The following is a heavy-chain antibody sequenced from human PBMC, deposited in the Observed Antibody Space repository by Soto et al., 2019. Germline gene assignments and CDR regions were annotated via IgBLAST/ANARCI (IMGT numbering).Heavy chain of an antibody. CDR1: GYTFTNYG. CDR2: VSAYNGER. J-gene: IGHJ4*01. D-gene: IGHD6-6*01. V-gene: IGHV1-18*01. Sequence: QVQLVQSGAEVKKPGASVKVSCKASGYTFTNYGMNWVRQAPGQGLELLGWVSAYNGERRYAQRVQARLVITTDTFTSSAYMEWRGLTSDEKAVYYCWRVSSIPASGDYWGQATLVTISS. CDR3: WRVSSIPASGDY.